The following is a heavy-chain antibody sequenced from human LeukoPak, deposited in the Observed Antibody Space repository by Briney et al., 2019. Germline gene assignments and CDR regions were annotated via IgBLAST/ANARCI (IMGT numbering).Heavy chain of an antibody. CDR1: GGSISRSDYY. CDR3: AXALGYCSGGSCTXGYNWFDP. J-gene: IGHJ5*02. V-gene: IGHV4-39*01. Sequence: PSETLSLTCTVSGGSISRSDYYWGWIRQPPGKGLEWIGSIYYGGSTYYNPSLKSRVTISVDTSMNQFSLKLSFVTTADTAVYYCAXALGYCSGGSCTXGYNWFDPWGQGTLVTVPS. D-gene: IGHD2-15*01. CDR2: IYYGGST.